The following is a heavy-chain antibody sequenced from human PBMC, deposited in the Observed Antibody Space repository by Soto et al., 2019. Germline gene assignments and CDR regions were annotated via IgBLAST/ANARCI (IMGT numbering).Heavy chain of an antibody. CDR3: ARDGYSYGQQRKFDY. J-gene: IGHJ4*02. D-gene: IGHD5-18*01. V-gene: IGHV3-21*01. CDR2: ISSSSSYI. CDR1: GFTFSSYS. Sequence: PGGSLRLSCAASGFTFSSYSMNWVRQAPGKGLEWVSSISSSSSYIYYADSVKGRFTIPRDNAKNSLYLQMNSLRAEDTAVYYCARDGYSYGQQRKFDYWGQGTLVTVSS.